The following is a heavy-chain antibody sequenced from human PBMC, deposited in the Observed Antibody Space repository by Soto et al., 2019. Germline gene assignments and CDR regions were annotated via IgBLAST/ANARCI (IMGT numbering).Heavy chain of an antibody. CDR2: IYYSGST. Sequence: QVQLQESGPGLVKPSETLSLTCTVSGGSVSSGSYYWSWIRQPPGKGLEWIGYIYYSGSTNYNPSLKSRVTISVDTSKNQFSLKLSSVTAADTAGYYCARDLRRGYSYGEGGMDVWGQGTTVTVSS. CDR3: ARDLRRGYSYGEGGMDV. V-gene: IGHV4-61*01. D-gene: IGHD5-18*01. J-gene: IGHJ6*02. CDR1: GGSVSSGSYY.